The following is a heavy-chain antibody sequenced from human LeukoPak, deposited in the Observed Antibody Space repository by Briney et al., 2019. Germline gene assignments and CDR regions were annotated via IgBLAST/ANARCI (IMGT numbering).Heavy chain of an antibody. J-gene: IGHJ3*01. D-gene: IGHD3-10*01. CDR2: IAPISGTP. CDR1: GYTFTGYY. V-gene: IGHV1-46*01. CDR3: AREGEYYSESGNLVDASDV. Sequence: GASVKVSCKASGYTFTGYYMHWVRQALGQGLEWMGGIAPISGTPMYAQRFQGRVTITADTSTNTAYLEMSSLTSEDTAVYYCAREGEYYSESGNLVDASDVWGQGTMVTVSS.